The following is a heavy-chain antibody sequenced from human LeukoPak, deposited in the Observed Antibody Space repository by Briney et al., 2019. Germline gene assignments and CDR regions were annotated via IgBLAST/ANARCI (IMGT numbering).Heavy chain of an antibody. CDR1: GFTLSSYN. J-gene: IGHJ4*02. V-gene: IGHV3-21*01. CDR3: ARGLPGRDY. CDR2: ISYRSTDI. Sequence: GGSLRLSCAASGFTLSSYNMKWVRQAPGKGLEWVSSISYRSTDIEYADSVKGRFTISRDNAKKSLYLQMSSLRAEDTAVYYCARGLPGRDYWGQGTLVTVSS.